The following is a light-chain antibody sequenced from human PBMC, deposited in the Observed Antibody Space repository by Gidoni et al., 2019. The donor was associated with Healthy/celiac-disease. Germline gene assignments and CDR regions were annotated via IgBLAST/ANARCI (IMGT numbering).Light chain of an antibody. CDR3: QKYNRAPS. V-gene: IGKV1-27*01. Sequence: DIQMTQSPSSLSASVGDRVTITCRASQGISNYLAWYQQKPGKVPKLLIYAASTLQSWVPSRFSGSGSGTAFTLTIRSLQPEDVATYYCQKYNRAPSFGGGTKVEIK. CDR1: QGISNY. CDR2: AAS. J-gene: IGKJ4*01.